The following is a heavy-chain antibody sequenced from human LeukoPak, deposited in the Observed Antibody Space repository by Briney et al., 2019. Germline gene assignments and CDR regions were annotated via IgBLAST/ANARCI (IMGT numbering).Heavy chain of an antibody. Sequence: SETLSLTCTVSGGSISSNSYYWGWLRQPPGKGLEWIGSIYYSGSTYYNPSLKSRVTISVDTSKNQFSLKLSSVTAADTAVYYCARHGDSSSWYLTPFDYWGQGTLVTVSS. CDR1: GGSISSNSYY. V-gene: IGHV4-39*01. J-gene: IGHJ4*02. CDR3: ARHGDSSSWYLTPFDY. D-gene: IGHD6-13*01. CDR2: IYYSGST.